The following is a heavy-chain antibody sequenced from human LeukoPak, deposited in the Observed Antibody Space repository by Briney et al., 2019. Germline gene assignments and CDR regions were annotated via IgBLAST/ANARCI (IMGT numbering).Heavy chain of an antibody. CDR2: IRYDGSNK. D-gene: IGHD6-19*01. CDR3: ARDRARIAVAGLFDY. CDR1: GFTFSSYG. J-gene: IGHJ4*02. V-gene: IGHV3-30*02. Sequence: GGSLRLSCAASGFTFSSYGMHWVRQAPGKGLEWVAFIRYDGSNKYYADSVKGRFTISRDNSKNTLYLQMNSLRAEDTAVYYCARDRARIAVAGLFDYWGQGTLVTVSS.